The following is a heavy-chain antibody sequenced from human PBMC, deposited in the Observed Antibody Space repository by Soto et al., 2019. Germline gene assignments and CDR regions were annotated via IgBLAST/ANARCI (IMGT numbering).Heavy chain of an antibody. D-gene: IGHD3-22*01. V-gene: IGHV4-59*08. CDR3: ARQVDDSSGYYWGDYYYGMDV. Sequence: SETLSLTCTVSGGSISSYSWRWIRQPPGKGLEWIGYIYYSGSTNYNPSLKSRVTISVDTSKNQFSLKLSSVTAADTAVYYCARQVDDSSGYYWGDYYYGMDVWGQGTTVTVSS. CDR2: IYYSGST. CDR1: GGSISSYS. J-gene: IGHJ6*02.